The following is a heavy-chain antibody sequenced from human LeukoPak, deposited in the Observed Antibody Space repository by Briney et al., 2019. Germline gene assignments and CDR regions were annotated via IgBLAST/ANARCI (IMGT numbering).Heavy chain of an antibody. Sequence: ASETLSLTCTVSGGSISSSSYYWGRVRQPPGKGLEWIGSIRYTHTGSTYYNPSLKSRVTISGDTSKNQFSLTLTSVTAADTAVYYCSRRPITMNAFDIWGQGTMVTVSS. CDR1: GGSISSSSYY. CDR3: SRRPITMNAFDI. CDR2: IRYTHTGST. V-gene: IGHV4-39*01. D-gene: IGHD3-22*01. J-gene: IGHJ3*02.